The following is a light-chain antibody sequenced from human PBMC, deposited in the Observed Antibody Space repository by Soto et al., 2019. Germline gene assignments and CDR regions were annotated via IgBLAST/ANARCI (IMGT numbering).Light chain of an antibody. CDR1: QSVSSN. CDR2: GTS. V-gene: IGKV3-15*01. CDR3: QKYASWPPLVA. Sequence: EIIMTQSPATLSVSPGERATLSCRASQSVSSNLAWYRQRPGQAPRLLIYGTSTRATGIPDRFSGSGSGTECTLTISSRQSEELAVYDCQKYASWPPLVAFGPGTKVDLK. J-gene: IGKJ3*01.